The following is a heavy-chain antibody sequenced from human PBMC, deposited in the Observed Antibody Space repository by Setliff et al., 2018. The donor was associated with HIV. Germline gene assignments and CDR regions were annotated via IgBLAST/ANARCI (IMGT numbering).Heavy chain of an antibody. J-gene: IGHJ4*02. CDR1: GGTFSVYG. CDR3: GSDFSGWYYFDM. D-gene: IGHD6-19*01. Sequence: ASVKVSCKASGGTFSVYGVSWLRRAPGQGLEWVGGIITMFGTVKYAQKFQGRVRITADEVTNIAYMDLSGLRYEDTAVYYCGSDFSGWYYFDMWGQGTLVTVPQ. V-gene: IGHV1-69*13. CDR2: IITMFGTV.